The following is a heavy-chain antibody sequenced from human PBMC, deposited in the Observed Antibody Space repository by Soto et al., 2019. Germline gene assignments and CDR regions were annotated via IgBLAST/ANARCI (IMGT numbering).Heavy chain of an antibody. J-gene: IGHJ6*02. Sequence: ASVKVSCKVSGYTFTSYGISWVRQAPGQGLEWMGWISAYNGNTNYAQKLQGRVTMTTDTSTSTAYMELRSLRSDDTAVYYCAREGSGWPDYYYYGMDVWGQGTTVTVSS. V-gene: IGHV1-18*01. CDR3: AREGSGWPDYYYYGMDV. CDR2: ISAYNGNT. D-gene: IGHD6-19*01. CDR1: GYTFTSYG.